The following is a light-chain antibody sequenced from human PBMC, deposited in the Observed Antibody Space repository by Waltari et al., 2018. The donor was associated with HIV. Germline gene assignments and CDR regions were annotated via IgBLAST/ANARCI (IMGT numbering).Light chain of an antibody. CDR1: PPNTGAGYD. Sequence: QSVLTQPPSVSGAPGQSVTISCTGSPPNTGAGYDVHWYRQLPGTAPKLLIYGNNNRPSGVPDRFSNSKSGRSASLAITGLQTEDEADYYCQSHDSSLSGSVFGGGTKLTVL. CDR3: QSHDSSLSGSV. CDR2: GNN. V-gene: IGLV1-40*01. J-gene: IGLJ2*01.